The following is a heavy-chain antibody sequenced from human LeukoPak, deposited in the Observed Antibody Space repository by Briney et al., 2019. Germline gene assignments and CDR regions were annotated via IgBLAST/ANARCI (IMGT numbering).Heavy chain of an antibody. J-gene: IGHJ5*02. D-gene: IGHD2-2*01. CDR3: AKDYCSSTSCYVYWFDP. V-gene: IGHV3-23*01. CDR1: GFTFSSYA. CDR2: ISGSGGST. Sequence: GGSLRLSCAASGFTFSSYAMSWVRQAPGKGLEWVSAISGSGGSTYYADSVKGRFTISRDNCKNTLYLQMNSLRAEDTAVYYCAKDYCSSTSCYVYWFDPWGQGTLVTVSS.